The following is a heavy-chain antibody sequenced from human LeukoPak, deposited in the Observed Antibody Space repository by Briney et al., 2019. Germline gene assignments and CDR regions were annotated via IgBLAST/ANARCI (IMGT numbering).Heavy chain of an antibody. CDR2: IKPDGSGK. Sequence: GGSLRLSCAASGLTFSSYWMSWVRQAPGKGPEWVANIKPDGSGKYYVDSVKGRFTISRDNAENSLFLHMNSLRAEDTAVYYCARCAVAAAGDYWGRGALVTVSS. D-gene: IGHD6-13*01. CDR1: GLTFSSYW. CDR3: ARCAVAAAGDY. V-gene: IGHV3-7*01. J-gene: IGHJ4*02.